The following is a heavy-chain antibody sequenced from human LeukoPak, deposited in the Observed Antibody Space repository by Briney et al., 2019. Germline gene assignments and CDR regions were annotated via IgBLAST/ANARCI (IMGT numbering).Heavy chain of an antibody. V-gene: IGHV3-48*03. D-gene: IGHD5/OR15-5a*01. CDR2: IRHSGTTI. Sequence: PGGSLRLSCGASGFTFSSYEMNWVRQAPGKGLEGVSYIRHSGTTIYYAESVKGQFTISRDNAGNSLYLQMSSLRAEDSATYYCSRVAGTVWDYYYIDVWGKGTTVIVSS. CDR1: GFTFSSYE. J-gene: IGHJ6*03. CDR3: SRVAGTVWDYYYIDV.